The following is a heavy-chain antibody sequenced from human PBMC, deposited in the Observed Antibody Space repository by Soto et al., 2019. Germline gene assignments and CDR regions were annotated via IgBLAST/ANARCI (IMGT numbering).Heavy chain of an antibody. J-gene: IGHJ4*02. V-gene: IGHV3-7*04. CDR1: GFSFSNYW. CDR2: INEDGSQY. CDR3: ARETRYYAA. D-gene: IGHD3-10*01. Sequence: EMQLVDSGGGLVQPGASLRLSCAASGFSFSNYWMAWVRQAPGKGLEGVAKINEDGSQYTYVEFVKGRFTISRENAKKSLYLKMSSLRAEDPAVYFGARETRYYAAWGQGTLISVSS.